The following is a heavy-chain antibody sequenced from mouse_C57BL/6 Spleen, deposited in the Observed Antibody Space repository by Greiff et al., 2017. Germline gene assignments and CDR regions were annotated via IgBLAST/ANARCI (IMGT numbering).Heavy chain of an antibody. V-gene: IGHV5-9-1*02. CDR3: TIMITTTVYYAMDY. D-gene: IGHD2-4*01. J-gene: IGHJ4*01. Sequence: EVKLMESGEGLVKPGGSLKLSCAASGFTFSSYAMSWVRQTPEKRLEWVAYISSGGDYIYYADTVKGRFTISRDNARNTLYLQMSSLKSEDTAMYYCTIMITTTVYYAMDYWGQGTSVTVSS. CDR1: GFTFSSYA. CDR2: ISSGGDYI.